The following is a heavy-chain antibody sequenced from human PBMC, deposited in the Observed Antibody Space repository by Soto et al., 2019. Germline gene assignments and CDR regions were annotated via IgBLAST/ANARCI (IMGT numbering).Heavy chain of an antibody. CDR3: VRDRILALAGTLPATGSDP. D-gene: IGHD6-19*01. Sequence: QVQLVQSGAEVKKPGSSVKVSCKASGGTFSSYAISWVRQAPGQGLEWMGGIIPIFGTANYAQKFQGRVTIPADKSTSTAYVELSSLRSEHTAVYYFVRDRILALAGTLPATGSDPRGQGTLVTVSS. CDR2: IIPIFGTA. J-gene: IGHJ5*02. CDR1: GGTFSSYA. V-gene: IGHV1-69*06.